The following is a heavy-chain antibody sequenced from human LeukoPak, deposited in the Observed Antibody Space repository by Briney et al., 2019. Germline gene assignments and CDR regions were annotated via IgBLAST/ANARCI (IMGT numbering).Heavy chain of an antibody. D-gene: IGHD3-22*01. V-gene: IGHV3-23*01. CDR2: ISGSGGST. Sequence: GGSLRLSCAASGFTFSSYAMSWVRQAPGKGLEWVSAISGSGGSTYYADSVKGRFTISRDNSKNTLYLQMNSLRAEDTAVYYCVGERDSSGVILYWGQGTLVTVSS. CDR3: VGERDSSGVILY. CDR1: GFTFSSYA. J-gene: IGHJ4*02.